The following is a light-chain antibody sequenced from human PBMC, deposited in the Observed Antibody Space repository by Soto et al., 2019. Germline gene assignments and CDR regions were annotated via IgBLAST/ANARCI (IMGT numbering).Light chain of an antibody. J-gene: IGKJ4*01. CDR3: QQYNSYST. Sequence: VMNLFPELLALSLGERATVNCKSSYRVFQRSDNKNYLGWYQQKPGQPPKLLIYWASSRESGVPDRFIGSGSGTDFTLTISSLQPDDFATYYCQQYNSYSTFGGGTKVDIK. CDR1: YRVFQRSDNKNY. V-gene: IGKV4-1*01. CDR2: WAS.